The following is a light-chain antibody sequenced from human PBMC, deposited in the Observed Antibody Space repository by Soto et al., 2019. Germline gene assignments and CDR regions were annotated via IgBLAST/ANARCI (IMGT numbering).Light chain of an antibody. J-gene: IGLJ3*02. V-gene: IGLV2-11*01. CDR1: SSDVGGYNY. CDR2: DVS. CDR3: CSYAGSYTWV. Sequence: QSALTQPRSVSGSPGQSVTISCTGTSSDVGGYNYVSWYQQHPGKAPKLMIYDVSKRPSGVPDRFSGSKSGNTASRTISGLLAEDEADYYCCSYAGSYTWVFGGGTKLTVL.